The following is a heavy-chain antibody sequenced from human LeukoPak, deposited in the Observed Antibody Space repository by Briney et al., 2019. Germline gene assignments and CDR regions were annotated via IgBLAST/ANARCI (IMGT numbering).Heavy chain of an antibody. CDR2: INHSGST. Sequence: SETLSLTCAVYGGSFSGYYWSWIRQPPGKGLEWIGEINHSGSTNYNPSLKSRVTISVDTSKNQFSLKLSSVTAADTAEYYCARRRRIIAGSYNWFDPWGQGTLVTVSS. J-gene: IGHJ5*02. CDR3: ARRRRIIAGSYNWFDP. CDR1: GGSFSGYY. V-gene: IGHV4-34*01. D-gene: IGHD6-13*01.